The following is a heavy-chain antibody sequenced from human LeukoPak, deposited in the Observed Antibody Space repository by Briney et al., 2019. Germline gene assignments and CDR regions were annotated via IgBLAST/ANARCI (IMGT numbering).Heavy chain of an antibody. Sequence: SGVSLRLSCVASGLSFDSYWMNWVRQAPGRGLEWVANINHDATEKYYVDSVKGRFTISRDNAKKSLYLQMNRLRADDTAVYHCARVRSAAAGPLDYWGQGTLVTVSS. J-gene: IGHJ4*02. D-gene: IGHD6-13*01. V-gene: IGHV3-7*01. CDR3: ARVRSAAAGPLDY. CDR2: INHDATEK. CDR1: GLSFDSYW.